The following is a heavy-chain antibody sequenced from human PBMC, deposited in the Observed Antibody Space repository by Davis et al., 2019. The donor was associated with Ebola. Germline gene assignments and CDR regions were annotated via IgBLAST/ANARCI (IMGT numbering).Heavy chain of an antibody. Sequence: SETLSPTFPAHGVSFSGPHWSWVRQSPGKGLEWIGEINRSGYTRYHPSLRSRVTISVDMSKNQFFLKLSSVSAADSAVYYCACSSPIALIRPYYFYTGMDVWGQGTPVTVS. CDR2: INRSGYT. J-gene: IGHJ6*02. D-gene: IGHD3-22*01. CDR3: ACSSPIALIRPYYFYTGMDV. V-gene: IGHV4-34*01. CDR1: GVSFSGPH.